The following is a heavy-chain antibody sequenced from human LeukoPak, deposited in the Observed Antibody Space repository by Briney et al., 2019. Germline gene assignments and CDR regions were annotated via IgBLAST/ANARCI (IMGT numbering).Heavy chain of an antibody. CDR2: ISVSGGTT. J-gene: IGHJ4*02. CDR3: ANVIVGATPKSDY. Sequence: PGGSLRLSCVASGFTFGTYVMSWVRQAPGKGLEWASSISVSGGTTYYAASVKGRFTISRDNSKNTLYMQMNSLRAEDTALYYCANVIVGATPKSDYWGQGALVTVSS. CDR1: GFTFGTYV. D-gene: IGHD1-26*01. V-gene: IGHV3-23*01.